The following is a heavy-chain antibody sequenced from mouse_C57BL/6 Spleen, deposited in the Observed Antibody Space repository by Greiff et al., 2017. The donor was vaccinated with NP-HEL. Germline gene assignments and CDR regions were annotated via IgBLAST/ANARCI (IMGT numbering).Heavy chain of an antibody. J-gene: IGHJ4*01. CDR1: GFNIKDDY. V-gene: IGHV14-4*01. D-gene: IGHD1-1*01. CDR2: IDPENGDT. CDR3: TTVITTVVATVDY. Sequence: EVQVVESGAELVRPGASVKLSCTASGFNIKDDYMHWVKQRPEQGLEWIGWIDPENGDTEYASKFQGKATITADTSSNTAYLQLSSLTSEDTAVYYCTTVITTVVATVDYWGQGTSVTVSS.